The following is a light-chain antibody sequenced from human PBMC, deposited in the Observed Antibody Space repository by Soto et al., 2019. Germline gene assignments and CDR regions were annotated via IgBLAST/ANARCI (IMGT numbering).Light chain of an antibody. J-gene: IGKJ1*01. V-gene: IGKV3-20*01. CDR3: QQYGSSPWT. CDR1: QSVSSTY. CDR2: GAS. Sequence: EIVLTQSPGTLSLSPGERATLSCRASQSVSSTYLAWYQQKPGQAPRLLIYGASSRATGIPGRFSGSGFGTYITLTISRLEPEDCSEYYRQQYGSSPWTFGQGTKLEIK.